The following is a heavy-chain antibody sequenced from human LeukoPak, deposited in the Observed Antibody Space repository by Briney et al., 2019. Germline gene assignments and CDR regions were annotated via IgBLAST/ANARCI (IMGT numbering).Heavy chain of an antibody. D-gene: IGHD2-2*01. J-gene: IGHJ6*03. V-gene: IGHV1-69*04. CDR1: GGTFSSYA. CDR3: ARTAVPAAIDLLYYYYYYMDV. CDR2: IIPILGIA. Sequence: ASVKVSCKASGGTFSSYAISWVRQAPGQGLEWMGRIIPILGIANYAQKFQGRVTITADKSTSTAYMELSSLRSEDTAVYYCARTAVPAAIDLLYYYYYYMDVWGKGTTVTVSS.